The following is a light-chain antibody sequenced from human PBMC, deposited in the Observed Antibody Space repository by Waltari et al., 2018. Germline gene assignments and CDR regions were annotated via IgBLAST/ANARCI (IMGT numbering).Light chain of an antibody. Sequence: DIVMTQSPDSLAVSLCERATIDCTSSQSVFYRSDNKNYLAWYQHKPGQPPKLLFYWASTRESGVPDRFSASGSGTDFTLTINNLQAEDVAVYYCQQYYRSRTFGQGTKVEIK. V-gene: IGKV4-1*01. CDR1: QSVFYRSDNKNY. J-gene: IGKJ1*01. CDR3: QQYYRSRT. CDR2: WAS.